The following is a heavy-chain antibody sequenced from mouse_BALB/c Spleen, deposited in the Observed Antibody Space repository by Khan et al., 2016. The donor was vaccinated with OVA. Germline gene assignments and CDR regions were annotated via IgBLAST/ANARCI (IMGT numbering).Heavy chain of an antibody. V-gene: IGHV2-6-4*01. CDR3: ARAYYSYYGYYAMDY. J-gene: IGHJ4*01. Sequence: VQLEESGPGLVAPSQSLSITCTVSGFSLSRYNIHWVRQPPGKGLEWLGMIWGGGGTDYYSTLKSRLSTRKDNSTSQVLLKMNSQQTDDTAMYYCARAYYSYYGYYAMDYWGQGTAVTVSS. CDR1: GFSLSRYN. D-gene: IGHD2-12*01. CDR2: IWGGGGT.